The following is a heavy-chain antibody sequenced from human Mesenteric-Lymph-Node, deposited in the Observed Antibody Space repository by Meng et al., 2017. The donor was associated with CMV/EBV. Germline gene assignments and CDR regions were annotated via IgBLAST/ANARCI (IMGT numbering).Heavy chain of an antibody. CDR3: ARGGRVSDFWSGYYNAYYYGMDV. J-gene: IGHJ6*02. D-gene: IGHD3-3*01. V-gene: IGHV4-59*12. CDR1: GGSFSDYY. CDR2: IYNSGST. Sequence: SETLSLTCAAYGGSFSDYYWSWIRQPPGKGLEWIGSIYNSGSTYYNPSLKSRVTISVDTSKNQFSLKLSSVTAADTAVYYCARGGRVSDFWSGYYNAYYYGMDVWGQGTTVTVSS.